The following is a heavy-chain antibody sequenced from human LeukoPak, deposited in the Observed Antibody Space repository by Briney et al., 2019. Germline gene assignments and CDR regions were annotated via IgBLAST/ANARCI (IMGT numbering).Heavy chain of an antibody. CDR2: INPTGSST. Sequence: VASVKVSCKASGCSFTSHYMHWVRQAPGQGLEWLGLINPTGSSTLYAQKFRGRATMTRDMSTTTDYMELSSLRSDDTAVYYCARDNSVGDVAWWFDPWGQGTLVTVSS. CDR1: GCSFTSHY. D-gene: IGHD1-26*01. V-gene: IGHV1-46*01. J-gene: IGHJ5*02. CDR3: ARDNSVGDVAWWFDP.